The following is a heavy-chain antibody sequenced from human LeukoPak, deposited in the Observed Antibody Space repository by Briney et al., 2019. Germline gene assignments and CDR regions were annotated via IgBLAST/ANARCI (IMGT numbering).Heavy chain of an antibody. CDR3: AREVLQLWFD. Sequence: SETLSLTCAVYGGSFSGYYWSWIRQPPGKGLEWIGEINHSGSTNYNPSLKSRVTISVDTSKNQFSLKLSSVTAADTAVYYCAREVLQLWFDWGQGTLVTVSS. D-gene: IGHD5-18*01. CDR1: GGSFSGYY. V-gene: IGHV4-34*01. CDR2: INHSGST. J-gene: IGHJ4*02.